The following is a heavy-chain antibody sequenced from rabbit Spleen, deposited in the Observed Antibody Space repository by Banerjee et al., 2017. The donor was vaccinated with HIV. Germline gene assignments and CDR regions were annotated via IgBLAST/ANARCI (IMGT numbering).Heavy chain of an antibody. CDR3: VREVAAKFGL. J-gene: IGHJ4*01. Sequence: QEQLVESGGGLVQPGGSLKLSCKASGFDFSSYGVSWVRQAPGKGLEWIGYIDPIFHISTYATWVNGRFTISRDNAQNTVFLQMTSLTAADTATYFCVREVAAKFGLWGQGTLVTVS. CDR2: IDPIFHIS. CDR1: GFDFSSYG. D-gene: IGHD4-1*01. V-gene: IGHV1S47*01.